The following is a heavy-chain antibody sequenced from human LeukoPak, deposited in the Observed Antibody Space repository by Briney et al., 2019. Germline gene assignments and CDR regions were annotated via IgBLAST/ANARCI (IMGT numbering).Heavy chain of an antibody. J-gene: IGHJ4*02. D-gene: IGHD2-2*02. Sequence: PGGSLRLSCAASGFSFSSYGMHWVRQAPGKGLEWVAVVWYVGSEKYYADSVKGRFTISRDNSKNTLYLDMNSLRAEDTAVYYCASKLADIVVVPAAIDYWGQGTLVTVSS. CDR1: GFSFSSYG. V-gene: IGHV3-33*08. CDR3: ASKLADIVVVPAAIDY. CDR2: VWYVGSEK.